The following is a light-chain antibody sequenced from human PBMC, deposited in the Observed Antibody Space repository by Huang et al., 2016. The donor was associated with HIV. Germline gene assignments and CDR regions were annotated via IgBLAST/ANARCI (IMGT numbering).Light chain of an antibody. V-gene: IGKV1-33*01. Sequence: DIQTTQSPSSLSASVGDRVTIRCQASQDINKYLNWYQQKPGKAPKLLIFDASNLERGVLTRFSGSGSGTDFTFTISSLQPEDFATYYCQQSRSFGGGTKVEVK. CDR1: QDINKY. J-gene: IGKJ4*01. CDR2: DAS. CDR3: QQSRS.